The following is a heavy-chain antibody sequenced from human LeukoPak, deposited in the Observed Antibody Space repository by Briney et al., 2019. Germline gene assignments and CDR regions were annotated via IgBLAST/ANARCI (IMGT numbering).Heavy chain of an antibody. J-gene: IGHJ4*02. Sequence: GASVKVSCKASGYTFTIYGISWVRQAPGQGLEWMGWISAYNGNTNYAQKLQGRVTMTTDTSTSTAYMELRSLRSDDTAVYYCARDSYYDFWSGYSYYFDYWGQGTLVTVSS. CDR1: GYTFTIYG. CDR2: ISAYNGNT. CDR3: ARDSYYDFWSGYSYYFDY. V-gene: IGHV1-18*01. D-gene: IGHD3-3*01.